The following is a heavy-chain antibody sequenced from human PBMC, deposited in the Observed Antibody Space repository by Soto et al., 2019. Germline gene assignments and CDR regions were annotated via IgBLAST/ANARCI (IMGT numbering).Heavy chain of an antibody. CDR1: GFTFDDYA. J-gene: IGHJ4*02. D-gene: IGHD4-17*01. V-gene: IGHV3-9*01. Sequence: EVQLVESGGGLVQPGRSLRLSCAASGFTFDDYAMHWVRQAPGKGLEWVSGISWNSGSIGYADSVKGRFTISRDNAKNSLYLQMNSLRAEDTALYYCAKDSGDLVGWGQGTLVTVSS. CDR2: ISWNSGSI. CDR3: AKDSGDLVG.